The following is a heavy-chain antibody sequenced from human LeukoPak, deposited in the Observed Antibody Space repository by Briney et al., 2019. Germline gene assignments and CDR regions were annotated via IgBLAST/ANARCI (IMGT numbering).Heavy chain of an antibody. D-gene: IGHD6-13*01. CDR3: ARDDKKRRYSSSWLNYYYGMDV. CDR1: GFTFSSYG. J-gene: IGHJ6*02. Sequence: GGSLRLSCVASGFTFSSYGMHWVRQAPGKGLEWVAVISYDGSNEYYADFVKGRFTISRDNAKNSLYLQMNSLRAEDTAVYYCARDDKKRRYSSSWLNYYYGMDVWGQGTTVTVSS. CDR2: ISYDGSNE. V-gene: IGHV3-30*03.